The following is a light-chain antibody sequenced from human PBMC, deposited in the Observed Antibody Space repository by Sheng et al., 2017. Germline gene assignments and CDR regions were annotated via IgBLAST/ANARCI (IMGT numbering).Light chain of an antibody. CDR2: AAS. Sequence: DIQMTQSPSSLSASVGDRVTITCRASQGISNYLAWFQQKPGKVPKVLIYAASTLQSGVPSRFSGSGSGTDFTLTISGLQPEDVATYYCHKYDGVPLTFGGRDRRWRSN. J-gene: IGKJ4*01. CDR1: QGISNY. V-gene: IGKV1-27*01. CDR3: HKYDGVPLT.